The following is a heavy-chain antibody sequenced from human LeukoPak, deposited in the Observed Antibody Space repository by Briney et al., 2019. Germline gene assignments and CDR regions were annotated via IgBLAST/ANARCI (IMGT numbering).Heavy chain of an antibody. V-gene: IGHV3-23*01. D-gene: IGHD6-19*01. J-gene: IGHJ1*01. CDR1: GFTFSSYA. CDR3: ASRWYTSGWYFHR. Sequence: GGPLRLSCAASGFTFSSYAMSWVRQAPGKGLEWVSAISGSGDNTYYADSVKGRFTISRDNSKNTLYLQMNSLRAEDTAVYYCASRWYTSGWYFHRWGQGTLATVSS. CDR2: ISGSGDNT.